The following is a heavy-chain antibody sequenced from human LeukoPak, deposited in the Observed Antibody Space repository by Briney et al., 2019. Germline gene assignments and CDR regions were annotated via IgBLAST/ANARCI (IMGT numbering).Heavy chain of an antibody. Sequence: SETLSLTCTVSGGSISSYYWSWIRQPAGKGLEWIGRIYTSGSTNYNPSLKSRVTMSVDTSKNQFSLKLGSVTAADTAVYYCARDLGSIVVVTGYFDYWGQGTLVTVSS. CDR2: IYTSGST. V-gene: IGHV4-4*07. J-gene: IGHJ4*02. D-gene: IGHD2-21*02. CDR3: ARDLGSIVVVTGYFDY. CDR1: GGSISSYY.